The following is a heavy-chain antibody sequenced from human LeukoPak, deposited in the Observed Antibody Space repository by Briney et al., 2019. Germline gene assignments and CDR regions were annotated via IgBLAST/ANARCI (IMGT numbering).Heavy chain of an antibody. CDR3: ARHWKGPNWEEWLLPNFDY. Sequence: SETLSLTCAVSGYSISSGYYWGWIRQPPGKGLEWIGSIYHSGSTYYNPSLKSRVTISVDTSKNQCSLKLSSVTAADTAVYYCARHWKGPNWEEWLLPNFDYWGQGTLVTVSS. CDR1: GYSISSGYY. J-gene: IGHJ4*02. D-gene: IGHD3-3*01. V-gene: IGHV4-38-2*01. CDR2: IYHSGST.